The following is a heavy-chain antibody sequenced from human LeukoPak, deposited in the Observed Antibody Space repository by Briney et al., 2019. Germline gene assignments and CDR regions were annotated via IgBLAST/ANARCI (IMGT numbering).Heavy chain of an antibody. D-gene: IGHD1-26*01. Sequence: PGGSLRLSCAASGFTFSTYSMNWVRQAPGKGLEWVSSISSSSSYIYYADSVKGRFTISRDNAKNSLYLQMNSLRAEDTAVYYCARKERGASHPFDYWGQGTLVTVSS. CDR2: ISSSSSYI. CDR1: GFTFSTYS. J-gene: IGHJ4*02. CDR3: ARKERGASHPFDY. V-gene: IGHV3-21*01.